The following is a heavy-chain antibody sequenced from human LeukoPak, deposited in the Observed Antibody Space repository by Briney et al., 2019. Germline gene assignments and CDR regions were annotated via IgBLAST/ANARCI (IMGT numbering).Heavy chain of an antibody. J-gene: IGHJ6*03. CDR2: ISAYNGNT. CDR1: GYTFTSYG. V-gene: IGHV1-18*01. Sequence: ASVKVSCKASGYTFTSYGISWVRQAPGQGLEWMGWISAYNGNTNYAQKLQGRVTMTTDTSTSTAYMELRSLRSDDTAVYYCARLDIVVVVAATDYYCYMDVWGKGTTVTVSS. D-gene: IGHD2-15*01. CDR3: ARLDIVVVVAATDYYCYMDV.